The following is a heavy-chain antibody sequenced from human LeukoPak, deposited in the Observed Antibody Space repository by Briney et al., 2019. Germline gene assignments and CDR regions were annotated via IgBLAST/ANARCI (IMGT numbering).Heavy chain of an antibody. D-gene: IGHD3-22*01. V-gene: IGHV1-18*01. CDR1: GYTFTSYG. CDR3: ARETGRYDSSGYYYVSVLDDYYMDV. Sequence: ASVKVSCKASGYTFTSYGISWVRQAPGQGLEWMGWISAYNGNTNYAQKLPGRVTMTTDTSTSTAYMELRSLRSDDTAVYYCARETGRYDSSGYYYVSVLDDYYMDVWGKGTTVTISS. CDR2: ISAYNGNT. J-gene: IGHJ6*03.